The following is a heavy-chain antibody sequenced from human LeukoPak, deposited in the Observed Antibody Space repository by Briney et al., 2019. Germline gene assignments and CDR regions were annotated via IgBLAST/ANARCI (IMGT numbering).Heavy chain of an antibody. CDR1: GFTFDDYW. CDR2: ISGSGGST. D-gene: IGHD3-9*01. V-gene: IGHV3-23*01. Sequence: GGSLRLSCGASGFTFDDYWMSWVRQAPGKGREWVSAISGSGGSTYYADSVKGRFTISRDNSKNTLYLQMNSLRAEDTAVYYCAKGTFDWLFFYYFDYWGQGTLVTVSS. CDR3: AKGTFDWLFFYYFDY. J-gene: IGHJ4*02.